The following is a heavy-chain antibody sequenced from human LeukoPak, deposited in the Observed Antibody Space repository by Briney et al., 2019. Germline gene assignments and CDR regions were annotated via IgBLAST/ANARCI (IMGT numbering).Heavy chain of an antibody. CDR2: ISGSGGST. V-gene: IGHV3-23*01. CDR3: AKVSGPNSGSDH. D-gene: IGHD1-26*01. CDR1: GFTFSSYT. Sequence: PGGSLRLSCAASGFTFSSYTMSWVRQAPGKGLEWVSGISGSGGSTYYADSVKGRFTISRDNSKNTLYLQMNSLRAEDTAVYYCAKVSGPNSGSDHWGQGTLVTVSS. J-gene: IGHJ5*02.